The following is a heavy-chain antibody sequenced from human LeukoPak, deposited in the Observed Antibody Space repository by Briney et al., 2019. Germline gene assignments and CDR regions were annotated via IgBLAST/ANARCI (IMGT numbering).Heavy chain of an antibody. CDR2: ISWNSGSI. D-gene: IGHD6-19*01. Sequence: GGSLRLSCAASGFTFSSYAMSWVRQAPGKGLEWVSGISWNSGSIGYADSVKGRFTISRDNAKNSLYLQMNSLRAEDTALYYCAKDGVAGTYHYYGMNVWGQGTTVTVSS. CDR1: GFTFSSYA. J-gene: IGHJ6*02. V-gene: IGHV3-9*01. CDR3: AKDGVAGTYHYYGMNV.